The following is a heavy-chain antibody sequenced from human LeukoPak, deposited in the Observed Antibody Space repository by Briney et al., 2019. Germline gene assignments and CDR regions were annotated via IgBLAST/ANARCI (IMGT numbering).Heavy chain of an antibody. Sequence: PSETLSLTCAVYGGSFSGYYWSWIRQPPGKGLEWIGEINHSGSTNYNPSLKSRVTISVDTSKNQFSLKLSSVTAADTAVYYCARGRGSDSSGWALYYYCYMDVWGKGTTVTVSS. D-gene: IGHD6-19*01. CDR3: ARGRGSDSSGWALYYYCYMDV. CDR2: INHSGST. J-gene: IGHJ6*03. CDR1: GGSFSGYY. V-gene: IGHV4-34*01.